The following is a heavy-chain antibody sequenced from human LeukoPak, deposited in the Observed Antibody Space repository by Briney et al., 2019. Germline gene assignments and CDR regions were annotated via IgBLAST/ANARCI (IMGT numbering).Heavy chain of an antibody. D-gene: IGHD6-19*01. Sequence: PSETLSLTCTVSGGSISSSSYYWGWIRQPPGKGLEWIGSIYYSGSTYYNPSLKSRVTISVDTSKNQFSLKLSSVTAADTAVYYCATLGGGTGYSSGWYFRSGHGSYYFDYWGQGTLVTVSS. CDR2: IYYSGST. CDR1: GGSISSSSYY. V-gene: IGHV4-39*01. J-gene: IGHJ4*02. CDR3: ATLGGGTGYSSGWYFRSGHGSYYFDY.